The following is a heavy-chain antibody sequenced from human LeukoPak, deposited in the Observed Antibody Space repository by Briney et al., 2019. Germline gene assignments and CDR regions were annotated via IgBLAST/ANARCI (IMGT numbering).Heavy chain of an antibody. D-gene: IGHD2-2*01. Sequence: GGSLRLSCAASGFTVSSNYMSWVRQAPGKGLEWVSVIYSGGSTYYADSVKGRFTISRDNAKNSLYLQMNSLRAEDTAVYYCARDLGNDCSSTSCVGWGQGTLVTVSS. CDR1: GFTVSSNY. CDR2: IYSGGST. J-gene: IGHJ4*02. CDR3: ARDLGNDCSSTSCVG. V-gene: IGHV3-53*01.